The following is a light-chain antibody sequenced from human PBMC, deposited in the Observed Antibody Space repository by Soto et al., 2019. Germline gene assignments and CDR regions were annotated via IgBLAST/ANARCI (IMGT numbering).Light chain of an antibody. Sequence: QSVLTQPAFVSGSPGQSITISCTGTSSDVGGYNYVSWYQHHPGKAPKLMIYEVSNRPSGVSYRFSGSKSGNTASLTISGLQAEDEADYYCNSYTGSGIVFGTGTKVTV. J-gene: IGLJ1*01. CDR1: SSDVGGYNY. V-gene: IGLV2-14*01. CDR3: NSYTGSGIV. CDR2: EVS.